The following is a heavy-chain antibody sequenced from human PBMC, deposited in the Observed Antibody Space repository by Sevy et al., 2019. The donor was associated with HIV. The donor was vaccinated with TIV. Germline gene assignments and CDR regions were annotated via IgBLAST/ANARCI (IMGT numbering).Heavy chain of an antibody. V-gene: IGHV3-9*01. CDR3: AKDLRYSSVWGGFDY. Sequence: SLKISCAASGFTLDDYAMHWVRQAPGKGLEWVSGISWNSGSIGYADSVKGRFTISRDNAKNSLYLQMNSLGAEDTALYYGAKDLRYSSVWGGFDYWGQGTLVTVSS. CDR1: GFTLDDYA. J-gene: IGHJ4*02. D-gene: IGHD6-19*01. CDR2: ISWNSGSI.